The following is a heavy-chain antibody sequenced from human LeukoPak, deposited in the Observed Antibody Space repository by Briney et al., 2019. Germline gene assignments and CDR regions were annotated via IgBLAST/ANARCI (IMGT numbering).Heavy chain of an antibody. J-gene: IGHJ5*01. Sequence: GGSLRLPCSASGFTFSTYNMNWVRQAPGKGLEWVSFIGTSSGAIYYADSVKGRFTISRDNAKKSLYLQMNSLRDEDTAVYYCARNLDSWGQGALVTVSS. CDR2: IGTSSGAI. V-gene: IGHV3-48*02. CDR1: GFTFSTYN. CDR3: ARNLDS.